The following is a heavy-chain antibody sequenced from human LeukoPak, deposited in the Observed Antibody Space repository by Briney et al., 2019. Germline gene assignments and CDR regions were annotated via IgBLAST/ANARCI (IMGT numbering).Heavy chain of an antibody. V-gene: IGHV1-2*02. J-gene: IGHJ4*02. CDR2: IHPNTGGT. Sequence: ASVKVSCKASGYTFTGHEIFWVRQAPGQGLEYMGWIHPNTGGTNYAQKFQGRVTMTRDTTINTAYLELSSLTSDDTAVYYCARNKDGLYYWGQGTPVTVSS. CDR1: GYTFTGHE. CDR3: ARNKDGLYY. D-gene: IGHD3-10*01.